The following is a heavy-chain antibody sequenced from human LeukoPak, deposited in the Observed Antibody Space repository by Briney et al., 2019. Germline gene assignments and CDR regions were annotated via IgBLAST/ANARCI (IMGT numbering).Heavy chain of an antibody. CDR3: ARDSGSYYGPFDY. CDR1: GGSFSGYY. CDR2: INHSGSA. Sequence: SETLSLTCAVYGGSFSGYYWSWIRQPPGKGLEWIGEINHSGSANYNPSLKSRVTISVDTSKNQFSLKLSSVTAADTAVYYCARDSGSYYGPFDYWGQGTLVTVSS. V-gene: IGHV4-34*09. D-gene: IGHD1-26*01. J-gene: IGHJ4*02.